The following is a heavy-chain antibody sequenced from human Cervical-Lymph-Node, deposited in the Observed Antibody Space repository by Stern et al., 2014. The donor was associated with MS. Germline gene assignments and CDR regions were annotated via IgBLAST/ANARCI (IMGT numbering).Heavy chain of an antibody. V-gene: IGHV3-33*01. CDR3: ARDWVAAVAAASGMDV. D-gene: IGHD2-2*01. CDR1: GFTFSRYG. CDR2: IFYDGSNQ. J-gene: IGHJ6*02. Sequence: VQLVESGGGVVQPGRSLRLSCAASGFTFSRYGMHWVRQAPGKGLEWGAVIFYDGSNQYYADSVKGRFTISRDNSKSTLYLQMNSLRAEDTAVYYCARDWVAAVAAASGMDVWGQGTTVIVSS.